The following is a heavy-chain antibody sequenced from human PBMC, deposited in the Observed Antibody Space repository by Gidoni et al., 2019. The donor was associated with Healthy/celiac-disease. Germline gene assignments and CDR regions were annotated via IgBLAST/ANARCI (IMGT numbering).Heavy chain of an antibody. CDR3: ARQGYLEDYYDSSGYYSY. J-gene: IGHJ4*02. D-gene: IGHD3-22*01. CDR1: GDSVSSNSDA. Sequence: QVQLQQSGPGLVKPSQTLSLTCTISGDSVSSNSDAWNWIRQSPSRGLEWLGRTYYRSKWYNDYAVSVKSRITINPYTSKNQFSLQLNSVTPEDTAVYYCARQGYLEDYYDSSGYYSYWGQGTLVTVSS. CDR2: TYYRSKWYN. V-gene: IGHV6-1*01.